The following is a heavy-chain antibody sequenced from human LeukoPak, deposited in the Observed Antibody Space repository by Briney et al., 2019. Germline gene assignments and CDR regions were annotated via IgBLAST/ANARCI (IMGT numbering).Heavy chain of an antibody. CDR3: ARVGVVPAARGGIWYYYYYMDV. V-gene: IGHV3-7*01. D-gene: IGHD2-2*01. CDR1: GFTFSSYW. J-gene: IGHJ6*03. Sequence: PGGSLRLSCAASGFTFSSYWMSWVRQAPGKGLEWVANIKQDGSEKYYVDSVKGRFTISRDNAKNSLYLQMNSLRAEDTAVYYCARVGVVPAARGGIWYYYYYMDVWGKGTTVTVSS. CDR2: IKQDGSEK.